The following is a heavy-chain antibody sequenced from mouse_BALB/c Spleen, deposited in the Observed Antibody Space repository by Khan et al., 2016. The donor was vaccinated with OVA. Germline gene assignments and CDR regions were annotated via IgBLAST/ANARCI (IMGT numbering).Heavy chain of an antibody. V-gene: IGHV1S137*01. Sequence: QVQLQQSGAELVRPGVSVKISCKGSGYTFTDYAMHWVKQSHAKSLEWIGVISTYYGDADYNQKFKGKATMTVDKSSSTAYMELARLTYEDSANYYCARECGNCRFAYWGQGTLVTVSA. CDR2: ISTYYGDA. CDR1: GYTFTDYA. D-gene: IGHD2-1*01. J-gene: IGHJ3*01. CDR3: ARECGNCRFAY.